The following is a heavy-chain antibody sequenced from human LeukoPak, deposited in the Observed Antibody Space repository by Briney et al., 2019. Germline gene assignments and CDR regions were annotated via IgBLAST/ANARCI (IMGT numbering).Heavy chain of an antibody. CDR3: ARVSEAAGPFDY. J-gene: IGHJ4*02. CDR2: IYHSGST. D-gene: IGHD6-13*01. Sequence: SETLSLTCAVYGGSFSGYYWSWIRQPPGKGLEWIGSIYHSGSTYYNPSLKSRVTISVDTSKNQFSLKLSSVTAADTAVYYCARVSEAAGPFDYWGQGTLVTVSS. CDR1: GGSFSGYY. V-gene: IGHV4-34*01.